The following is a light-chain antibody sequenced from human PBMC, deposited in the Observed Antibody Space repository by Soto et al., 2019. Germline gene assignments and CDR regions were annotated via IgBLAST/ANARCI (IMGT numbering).Light chain of an antibody. V-gene: IGKV3-11*01. CDR3: QQRCAWPLT. CDR1: QSVSNC. CDR2: DAF. Sequence: EIVLTRSPATLSLSPGEGATLSCRASQSVSNCLAWYQQKPGQPPRLLIYDAFSRDTGIPPRFSGSGSGTDFTLTISSLEPEDFAVYYCQQRCAWPLTVGGGTKVDIK. J-gene: IGKJ4*01.